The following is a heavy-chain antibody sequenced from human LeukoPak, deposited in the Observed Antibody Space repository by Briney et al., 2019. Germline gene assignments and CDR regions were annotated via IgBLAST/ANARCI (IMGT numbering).Heavy chain of an antibody. Sequence: PGGSLRLSCAASGLSFSAYAMSWVRQAPGKGLEWVSGIGASGLNTYYADTVKGRLTISRDNSNNAVYLQLYSLRVDDTAVYYCAKNWDDYDSSGPIDHWGQGALVTVSS. V-gene: IGHV3-23*01. J-gene: IGHJ4*02. D-gene: IGHD3-22*01. CDR2: IGASGLNT. CDR1: GLSFSAYA. CDR3: AKNWDDYDSSGPIDH.